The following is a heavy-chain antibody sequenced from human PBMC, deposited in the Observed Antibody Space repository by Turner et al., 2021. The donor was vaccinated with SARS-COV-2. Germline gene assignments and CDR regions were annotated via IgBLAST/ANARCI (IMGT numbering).Heavy chain of an antibody. D-gene: IGHD4-17*01. CDR1: GYTLTELS. V-gene: IGHV1-24*01. CDR2: FDPEDGET. Sequence: QVQLVQSGAEVQKPGASVKVSCKVSGYTLTELSMHWVGQAPGKGLELMGGFDPEDGETIYAQKCQVRVTMTEDTSTDTAYMELSSLRSEDTAVYYCAATTPHTVTNNWFDPWGQGTLVTVSS. J-gene: IGHJ5*02. CDR3: AATTPHTVTNNWFDP.